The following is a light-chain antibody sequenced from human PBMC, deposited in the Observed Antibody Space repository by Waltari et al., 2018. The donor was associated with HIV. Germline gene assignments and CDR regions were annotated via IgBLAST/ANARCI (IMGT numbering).Light chain of an antibody. CDR2: DVS. Sequence: QSALTQPASVSGSPGQSITISCTGTSSDVGGYNFVSWYQQHPGKAPKLMIYDVSNQPSGVSTRFSCSKSGNTASLTISGLQAEDEADYYCSSYTSSSSVVFGGGTKLTVL. J-gene: IGLJ2*01. CDR3: SSYTSSSSVV. CDR1: SSDVGGYNF. V-gene: IGLV2-14*01.